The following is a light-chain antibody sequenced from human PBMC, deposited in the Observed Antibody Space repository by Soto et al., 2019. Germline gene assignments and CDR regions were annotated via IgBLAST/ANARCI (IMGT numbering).Light chain of an antibody. Sequence: EIVLTQYPGTLSLSPGERATLSCRASQNVSTRYLAWYQQKPGQTPRLLIYGVSSRATGIPDRFSGGGSGTDFTLTINRQEPEDSAVYYCQQYGSSPYTFGEGTRLEIK. CDR1: QNVSTRY. J-gene: IGKJ2*01. CDR3: QQYGSSPYT. V-gene: IGKV3-20*01. CDR2: GVS.